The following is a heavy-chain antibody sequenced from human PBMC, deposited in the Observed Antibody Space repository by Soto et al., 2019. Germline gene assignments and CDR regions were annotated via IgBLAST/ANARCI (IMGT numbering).Heavy chain of an antibody. CDR1: GGSISSHY. CDR2: IYYSGST. J-gene: IGHJ6*02. V-gene: IGHV4-59*11. D-gene: IGHD6-13*01. CDR3: ATIIAAADHVEYCYYYYCMDV. Sequence: SETLSLTCTVSGGSISSHYWSWIRQPPGKGLEWIGYIYYSGSTNYNPSLKSRVTISVATSQNQFSLKLSSVTAADTAVYYCATIIAAADHVEYCYYYYCMDVWGQGTTVTVSS.